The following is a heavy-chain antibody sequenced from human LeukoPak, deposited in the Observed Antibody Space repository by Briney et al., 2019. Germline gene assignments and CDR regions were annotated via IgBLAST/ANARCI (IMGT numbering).Heavy chain of an antibody. Sequence: GRPLRLSCAASGFTFSSYAMHWARQAPGKGLEGVAVISYDGSNKYYADSVKGRFTISRDNSQNPLYLQRNSLRAEDTAVYYCARASPRYSGYDFKHGIDYWGQGTLVTVSS. CDR3: ARASPRYSGYDFKHGIDY. CDR2: ISYDGSNK. J-gene: IGHJ4*02. V-gene: IGHV3-30*04. D-gene: IGHD5-12*01. CDR1: GFTFSSYA.